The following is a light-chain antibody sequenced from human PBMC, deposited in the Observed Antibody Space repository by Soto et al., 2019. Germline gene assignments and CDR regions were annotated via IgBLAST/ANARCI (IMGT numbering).Light chain of an antibody. CDR2: GTS. Sequence: QAVVTQEPSLTVSPGGTVTLTCASGTGAVTSGDYPSWVQQKPGQAPRALIDGTSKKHSWTPARFSGSLLEGKAALTLSGVQPEDEAEYYCLLYYGGAQLVFGGGTKLTVL. J-gene: IGLJ2*01. CDR3: LLYYGGAQLV. V-gene: IGLV7-43*01. CDR1: TGAVTSGDY.